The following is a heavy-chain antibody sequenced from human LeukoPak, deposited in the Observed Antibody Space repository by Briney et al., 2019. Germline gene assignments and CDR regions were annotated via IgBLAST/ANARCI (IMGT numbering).Heavy chain of an antibody. CDR3: ASPIRQQWELP. J-gene: IGHJ4*02. V-gene: IGHV3-21*01. CDR1: GFTFSSYS. D-gene: IGHD1-26*01. CDR2: ISSSSSYI. Sequence: GGSLRLSCAASGFTFSSYSMNWVRQAPGKGLEWVSSISSSSSYIYYADSVKGRFTISRDNAKNSLYLQMNSLRAEDTAVYYCASPIRQQWELPWGRGTLVTFSS.